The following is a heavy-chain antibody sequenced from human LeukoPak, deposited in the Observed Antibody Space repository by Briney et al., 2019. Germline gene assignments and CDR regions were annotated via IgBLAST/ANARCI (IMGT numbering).Heavy chain of an antibody. CDR3: ARQGSSGYYY. J-gene: IGHJ4*02. CDR1: GGSISSGGYY. V-gene: IGHV4-31*03. CDR2: IYYSGST. Sequence: SETLSLTCTVSGGSISSGGYYWSWIRQHPGKGLEWIGYIYYSGSTYYNPSLKSRVTISVDTSKNQFSLKLSSVTAADTAVYYCARQGSSGYYYWGQGTLVTVSS. D-gene: IGHD3-22*01.